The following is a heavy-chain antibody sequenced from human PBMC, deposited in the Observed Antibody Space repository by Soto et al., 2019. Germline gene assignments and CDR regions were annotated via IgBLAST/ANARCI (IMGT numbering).Heavy chain of an antibody. CDR1: GYAFTGYY. D-gene: IGHD5-18*01. CDR3: ATRYSYVHF. V-gene: IGHV1-2*02. CDR2: TNPNSGDT. Sequence: ASVKVSCKSSGYAFTGYYIHWVRQAPGQVLEWMGWTNPNSGDTNYAQKFQGRVTMTRDTSFSTAYMELSSLRSDDTAVYYCATRYSYVHFWGQGTLVTVSS. J-gene: IGHJ4*02.